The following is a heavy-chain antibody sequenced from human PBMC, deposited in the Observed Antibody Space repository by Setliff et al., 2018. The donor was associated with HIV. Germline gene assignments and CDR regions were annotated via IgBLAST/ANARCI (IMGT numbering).Heavy chain of an antibody. CDR1: GYTFTDYF. V-gene: IGHV1-2*02. CDR3: ARQLSNSLDF. CDR2: ISPYNGDT. Sequence: ASVKVSCKSSGYTFTDYFMHWVRQAPGQGLEWMGWISPYNGDTKILQRFRGRVSLTRDTSISTAYMELGGLHSDDTALYYCARQLSNSLDFWGQGALVTVSS. J-gene: IGHJ4*02. D-gene: IGHD1-1*01.